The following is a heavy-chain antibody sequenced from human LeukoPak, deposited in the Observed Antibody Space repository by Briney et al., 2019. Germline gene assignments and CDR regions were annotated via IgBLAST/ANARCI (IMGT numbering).Heavy chain of an antibody. J-gene: IGHJ3*02. Sequence: GGSLRLSCAASGFSFSTHWMSWFRQAPGKGLEWVALIKQDGSVIHYVDSVKGRFTISRDNAKNSLCLQMNSLRADDTAVYYCAGDEGWTFDIWGQGTKVTVSS. D-gene: IGHD5-24*01. CDR1: GFSFSTHW. CDR2: IKQDGSVI. CDR3: AGDEGWTFDI. V-gene: IGHV3-7*01.